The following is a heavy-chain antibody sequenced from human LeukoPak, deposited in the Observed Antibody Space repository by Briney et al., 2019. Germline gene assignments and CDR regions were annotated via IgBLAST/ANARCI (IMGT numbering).Heavy chain of an antibody. D-gene: IGHD3-10*01. CDR3: ARQLLWFGEHPHSFDP. V-gene: IGHV5-10-1*01. CDR2: IDPSDSYT. CDR1: GYSFTSYW. Sequence: GESLKISCKGSGYSFTSYWISWVRQMPGKGLEWMGRIDPSDSYTNYSPSFQGHVTISADKSISTAYLQWSSLKASDTAMYYCARQLLWFGEHPHSFDPWGQGTLVTVSS. J-gene: IGHJ5*02.